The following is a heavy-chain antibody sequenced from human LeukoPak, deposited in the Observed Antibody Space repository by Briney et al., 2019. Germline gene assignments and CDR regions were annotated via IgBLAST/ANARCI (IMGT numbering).Heavy chain of an antibody. V-gene: IGHV5-51*01. CDR3: ARLRRRDYDYVWGSYRSSNWFDP. CDR1: GYSFTSYW. D-gene: IGHD3-16*02. Sequence: GESPKISCKGSGYSFTSYWIGWVRQMPGKGLEWMGIIYPGDSDTRYSPSFQGQVTISADKSISTAYLQWSSLKASDTAMYYCARLRRRDYDYVWGSYRSSNWFDPWGQGTLVTVSS. J-gene: IGHJ5*02. CDR2: IYPGDSDT.